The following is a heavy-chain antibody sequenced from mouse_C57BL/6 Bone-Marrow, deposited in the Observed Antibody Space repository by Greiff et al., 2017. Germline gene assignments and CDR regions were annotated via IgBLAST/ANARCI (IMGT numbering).Heavy chain of an antibody. CDR3: ARWLLRFAY. V-gene: IGHV1-64*01. CDR2: IHPNSGST. CDR1: GYTFTSYW. D-gene: IGHD2-3*01. J-gene: IGHJ3*01. Sequence: VQLKQPGAELVKPGASVTLSCKASGYTFTSYWMHWVKQRPGQGLEWIGMIHPNSGSTNYTEKFKSKATLTVDKSSSTAYMQLSSLTSEDSAVYYCARWLLRFAYWGQGTLVTVSA.